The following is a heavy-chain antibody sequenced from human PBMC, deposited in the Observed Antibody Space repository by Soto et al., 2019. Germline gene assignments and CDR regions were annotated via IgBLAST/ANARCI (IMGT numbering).Heavy chain of an antibody. Sequence: SVKVSCKASGGTFSSYAISWVRQAPGQGLEWMGGIIPIFGTANYAQKFQGRVTITADESTSTAYMELSSLRSEDTAVYYCARDKVGSTSPNTNHYYHGMDVCRQETTVTVSS. CDR3: ARDKVGSTSPNTNHYYHGMDV. D-gene: IGHD2-2*01. V-gene: IGHV1-69*13. CDR2: IIPIFGTA. J-gene: IGHJ6*01. CDR1: GGTFSSYA.